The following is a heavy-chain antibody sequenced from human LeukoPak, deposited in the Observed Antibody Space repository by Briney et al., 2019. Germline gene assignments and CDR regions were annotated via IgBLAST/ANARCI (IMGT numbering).Heavy chain of an antibody. D-gene: IGHD3-9*01. CDR2: IYYSGGST. Sequence: SSETLSLTCTVSGGPISSYYWSWIRQPPGKGLEWIGYIYYSGGSTKYNPSLKSRVIISVDTSKNQFSLKLSSVTGADTAFYYCAILTTGYFSWFDPWGQGTMVTVSS. CDR1: GGPISSYY. J-gene: IGHJ5*02. V-gene: IGHV4-59*01. CDR3: AILTTGYFSWFDP.